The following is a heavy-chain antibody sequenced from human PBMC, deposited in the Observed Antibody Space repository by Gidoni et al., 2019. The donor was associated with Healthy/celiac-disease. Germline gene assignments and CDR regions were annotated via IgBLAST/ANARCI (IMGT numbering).Heavy chain of an antibody. CDR1: GFTFSDHY. V-gene: IGHV3-72*01. Sequence: EVQLVESGGGLVQPGGSLRLSCAASGFTFSDHYMDWVRQAPGKGLECVGRTRNKANSYTTEYAASVKGRFTISRDDSKNSLYLQMNSLKTEDTAVYYCARGLQGYYYDYGMDVWGQGTTVTVSS. CDR3: ARGLQGYYYDYGMDV. J-gene: IGHJ6*02. CDR2: TRNKANSYTT.